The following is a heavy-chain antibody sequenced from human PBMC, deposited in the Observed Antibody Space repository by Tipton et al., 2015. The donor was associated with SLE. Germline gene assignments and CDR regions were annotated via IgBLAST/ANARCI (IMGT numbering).Heavy chain of an antibody. Sequence: TLSLTCAVSGVSISSYNWWSWVRQSPGKGLEWIGEIYHSGNTNYNPSLRGRVTISVDKAKNQISLRLSSVTAADTALYYCARATWNSGYYGMDVWGQGTTVTVSS. D-gene: IGHD2/OR15-2a*01. CDR2: IYHSGNT. V-gene: IGHV4-4*02. CDR3: ARATWNSGYYGMDV. J-gene: IGHJ6*02. CDR1: GVSISSYNW.